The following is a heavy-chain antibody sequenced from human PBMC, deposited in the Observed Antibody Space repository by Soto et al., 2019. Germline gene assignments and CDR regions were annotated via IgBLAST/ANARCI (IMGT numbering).Heavy chain of an antibody. V-gene: IGHV2-26*01. CDR2: IFSNDEK. J-gene: IGHJ5*02. CDR1: GFSLSNARMG. CDR3: ARIRDYSNYSPWFDP. Sequence: SGPTLVNPTETLTLTCTVSGFSLSNARMGVSWIRQPPGKALEWLAHIFSNDEKSYSTSLKSRLTISKDTSKSQVVLTMTNMDPVDTATYYCARIRDYSNYSPWFDPWGQGTLVTVSS. D-gene: IGHD4-4*01.